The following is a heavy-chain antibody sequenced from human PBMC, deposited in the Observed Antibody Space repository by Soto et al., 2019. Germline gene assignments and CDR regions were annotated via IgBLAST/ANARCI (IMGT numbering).Heavy chain of an antibody. CDR3: GKDLRRWEHAAGDS. J-gene: IGHJ4*02. D-gene: IGHD1-26*01. V-gene: IGHV3-30*18. CDR2: ISYDGNDK. Sequence: VAVISYDGNDKLYADSVKGRFTVSRDNSKNTLFLQMNSLRSEDTAVYFCGKDLRRWEHAAGDSWGQGTQVTVSS.